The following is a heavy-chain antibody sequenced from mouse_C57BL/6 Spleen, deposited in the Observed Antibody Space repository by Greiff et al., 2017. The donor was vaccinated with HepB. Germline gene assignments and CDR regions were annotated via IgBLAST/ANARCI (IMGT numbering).Heavy chain of an antibody. D-gene: IGHD2-2*01. CDR1: GFTFSSYA. Sequence: EVKVVESGGGLVKPGGSLKLSCAASGFTFSSYAMSWVRQTPEKRLEWVATISDGGSYTYYPDNVKGRFTISRDNAKNNLYLQMSHLKSEDTAMYYCARDEIYYGDDGAWFAYWGQGTMVTVSA. CDR3: ARDEIYYGDDGAWFAY. J-gene: IGHJ3*01. V-gene: IGHV5-4*01. CDR2: ISDGGSYT.